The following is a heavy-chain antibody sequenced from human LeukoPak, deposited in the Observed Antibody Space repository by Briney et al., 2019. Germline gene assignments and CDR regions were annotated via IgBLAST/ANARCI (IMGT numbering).Heavy chain of an antibody. CDR3: ASPADYDSSVFDM. CDR1: GFTFTSYS. V-gene: IGHV3-21*01. Sequence: GGSLRLSCAASGFTFTSYSMNWVRQAPGKGREWVSSISSSGTYIYYADSVKGRFTISRHNAKNSLYLQMTSLRAEDTAVYYCASPADYDSSVFDMWGQGTMVTVSS. D-gene: IGHD3-22*01. J-gene: IGHJ3*02. CDR2: ISSSGTYI.